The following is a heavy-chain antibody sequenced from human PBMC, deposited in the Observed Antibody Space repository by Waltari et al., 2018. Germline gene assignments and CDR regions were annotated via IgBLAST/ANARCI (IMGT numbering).Heavy chain of an antibody. Sequence: QVQLVQSGAEVKKPGASVKVSCKASGYTFTSYAMHWVRQAPGQRLEWMGWINAGNGNTKYSQKCQGRVTITRDTSASTAYMELSSLRSEDTAVYYCAREPLPAAHMDVWGKGTTVTVSS. CDR1: GYTFTSYA. V-gene: IGHV1-3*01. CDR3: AREPLPAAHMDV. J-gene: IGHJ6*03. D-gene: IGHD2-2*01. CDR2: INAGNGNT.